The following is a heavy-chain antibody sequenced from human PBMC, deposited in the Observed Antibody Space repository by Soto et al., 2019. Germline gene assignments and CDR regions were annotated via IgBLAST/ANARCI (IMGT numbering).Heavy chain of an antibody. Sequence: QVQLQESGPGLVKPSQTLSLACTVSGGSISSGGYYWSWIRQHPGKGLEWIGYIYYSGSTYYNPSLKSRVTISVDTSKNQFSLKLSSVTAADTAVYYCASLWFGELSSTGVDYWGQGTLVTVSS. CDR1: GGSISSGGYY. CDR3: ASLWFGELSSTGVDY. V-gene: IGHV4-31*03. CDR2: IYYSGST. J-gene: IGHJ4*02. D-gene: IGHD3-10*01.